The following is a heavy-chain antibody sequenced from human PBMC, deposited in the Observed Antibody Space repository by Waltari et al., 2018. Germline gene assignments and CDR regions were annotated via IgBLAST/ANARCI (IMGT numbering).Heavy chain of an antibody. V-gene: IGHV2-5*01. CDR1: GFSLSTSGVG. Sequence: QITLKESGPTLVKPTQTLTLTCTFSGFSLSTSGVGVGWIRQPPGKALEWLALIYWNDDKRYSPCLKSRLTITKDTSKNQVVLTMTNMDPVDTATYYCAHRRDWGIAAAVSPWGQGTLVTVSS. CDR2: IYWNDDK. CDR3: AHRRDWGIAAAVSP. D-gene: IGHD6-13*01. J-gene: IGHJ5*02.